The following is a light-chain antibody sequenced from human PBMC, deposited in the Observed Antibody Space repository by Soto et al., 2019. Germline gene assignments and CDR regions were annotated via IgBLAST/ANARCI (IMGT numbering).Light chain of an antibody. CDR2: GAS. CDR1: QSVTSS. CDR3: QQYSSSPRT. Sequence: EIVITQSPATLSVSPGERATLSCRASQSVTSSLAWYQQKPGQAPRLLIHGASNRATGIPARFSGSGSGTEFTLTISSLEPEDFAVYYCQQYSSSPRTFGQGTKVDIK. V-gene: IGKV3D-15*02. J-gene: IGKJ1*01.